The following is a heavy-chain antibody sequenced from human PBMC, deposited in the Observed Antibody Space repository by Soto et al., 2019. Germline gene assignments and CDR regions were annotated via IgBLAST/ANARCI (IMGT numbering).Heavy chain of an antibody. V-gene: IGHV3-30-3*01. J-gene: IGHJ4*02. CDR1: GFTFSRYA. CDR3: ANAVAGAHFDS. D-gene: IGHD6-19*01. Sequence: QVQLVESGGGAVQPGRSLRLSCAASGFTFSRYALHWVRQAPGKGLEWVAVISYDGNNKYYADSVKGRFTISRDNSKNTLYLQMDSLSPEDTATYYCANAVAGAHFDSWGQGTLVTVSS. CDR2: ISYDGNNK.